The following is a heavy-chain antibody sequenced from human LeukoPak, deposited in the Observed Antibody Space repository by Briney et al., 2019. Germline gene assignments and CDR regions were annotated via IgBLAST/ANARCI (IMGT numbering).Heavy chain of an antibody. CDR2: INHSGST. Sequence: SETLSLTCAVYGGSFSSYYWSWIRQPPGKGLEWMGEINHSGSTNSNPALKSRVTISVDTSKNQFSLKLSSVTAADTAVYYCARGRAITMVRGRLRNWFDPWGQGTLVTVSS. CDR1: GGSFSSYY. CDR3: ARGRAITMVRGRLRNWFDP. V-gene: IGHV4-34*01. J-gene: IGHJ5*02. D-gene: IGHD3-10*01.